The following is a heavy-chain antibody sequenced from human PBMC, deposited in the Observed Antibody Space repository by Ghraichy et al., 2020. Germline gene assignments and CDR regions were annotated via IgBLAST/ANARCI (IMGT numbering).Heavy chain of an antibody. CDR1: GFTFSSYD. V-gene: IGHV3-13*01. Sequence: GGSLRLSCAASGFTFSSYDMHWVRQATGKGLEWVSAIGTAGDTYYPGSVKGRFTISRENAKNSLYLQMNSLRAGDTAVYYCARSRDRGVTGYCTNGVCYQYYYGMDVWGQGTTVTVSS. D-gene: IGHD2-8*01. CDR2: IGTAGDT. CDR3: ARSRDRGVTGYCTNGVCYQYYYGMDV. J-gene: IGHJ6*02.